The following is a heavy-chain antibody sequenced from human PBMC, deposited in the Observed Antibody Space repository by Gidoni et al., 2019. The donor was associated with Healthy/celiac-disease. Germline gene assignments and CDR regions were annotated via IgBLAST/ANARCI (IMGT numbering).Heavy chain of an antibody. CDR1: GASISSGGYY. CDR3: ARVRLAGEGDY. V-gene: IGHV4-31*03. D-gene: IGHD3-16*01. Sequence: QVQLQESGPGLVKPSQTLSLTCTVSGASISSGGYYWNWIRQHPGKGLEWIGYIYYSGSTYYNPSLKSRVTISVDTSKNQFSLKLSSVTAADTAVYYCARVRLAGEGDYWGQGTLVTVSS. J-gene: IGHJ4*02. CDR2: IYYSGST.